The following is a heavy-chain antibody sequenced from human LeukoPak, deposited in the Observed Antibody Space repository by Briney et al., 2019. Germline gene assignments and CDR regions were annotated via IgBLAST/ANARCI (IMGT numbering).Heavy chain of an antibody. Sequence: SETLSLTCTVSGGSISSYYWSWIRQPPGKGMEWIGYIYYSGSTNYNPSLKSRVTISVDTSKNQFSLKLSSVTAADTAVYYCARGIAAAGTSFDYWGQGTLVTVSS. CDR3: ARGIAAAGTSFDY. D-gene: IGHD6-13*01. CDR1: GGSISSYY. J-gene: IGHJ4*02. V-gene: IGHV4-59*01. CDR2: IYYSGST.